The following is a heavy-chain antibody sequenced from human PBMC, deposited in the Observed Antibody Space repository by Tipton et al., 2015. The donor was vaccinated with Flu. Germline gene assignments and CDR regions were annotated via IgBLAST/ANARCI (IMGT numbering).Heavy chain of an antibody. CDR1: GGSFSDHY. V-gene: IGHV4-34*01. CDR2: INHAGAT. J-gene: IGHJ5*02. CDR3: ARRDYSNYVSEPKNWFDP. D-gene: IGHD4-11*01. Sequence: LRLSCAVYGGSFSDHYWTWIRQPPGKGLEWIGEINHAGATNCNPSLKSRVTISTDTSKNQFSLKVTSLTAADTAVYYCARRDYSNYVSEPKNWFDPWGQGTLVTVSS.